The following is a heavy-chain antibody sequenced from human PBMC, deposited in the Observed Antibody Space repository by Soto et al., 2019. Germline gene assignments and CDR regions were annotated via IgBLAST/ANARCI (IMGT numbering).Heavy chain of an antibody. CDR2: IYYSGST. Sequence: PSETLSLTCTVSGGSVNSGSHYWSWIRQPPGKGLEWIGDIYYSGSTNYNPSLKSRVTISVDRSKNQVSLNLTSVTAADTAVYFCARLGGYYQALDHWSQGTLVTVSS. J-gene: IGHJ4*02. CDR1: GGSVNSGSHY. CDR3: ARLGGYYQALDH. D-gene: IGHD3-3*01. V-gene: IGHV4-61*01.